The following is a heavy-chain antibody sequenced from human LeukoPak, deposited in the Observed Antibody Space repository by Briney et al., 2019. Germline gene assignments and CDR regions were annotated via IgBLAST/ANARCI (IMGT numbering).Heavy chain of an antibody. Sequence: LVAVIAGGDDRFSAASVKGRFSISRDNSNNTLYLQMNSLRAEDTAVYYCAREAAALNDFDYWGQGTLVTVSS. V-gene: IGHV3-53*01. CDR3: AREAAALNDFDY. D-gene: IGHD6-13*01. CDR2: IAGGDDR. J-gene: IGHJ4*02.